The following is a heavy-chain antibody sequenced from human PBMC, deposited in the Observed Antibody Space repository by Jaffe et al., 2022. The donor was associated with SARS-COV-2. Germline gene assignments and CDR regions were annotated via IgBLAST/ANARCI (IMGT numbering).Heavy chain of an antibody. J-gene: IGHJ4*02. V-gene: IGHV3-23*01. CDR3: TKGSVGTTAYY. D-gene: IGHD1-26*01. CDR2: ISGSGGST. CDR1: GFTFSSYA. Sequence: EVQLLESGGGLVQPGGSLRLSCAASGFTFSSYAMSWVRQAPGKGLEWVSAISGSGGSTYYADSVKGRLTISRDNSKNTLYLQMNSLRAEDTAVYYCTKGSVGTTAYYWGQGTLVTVSS.